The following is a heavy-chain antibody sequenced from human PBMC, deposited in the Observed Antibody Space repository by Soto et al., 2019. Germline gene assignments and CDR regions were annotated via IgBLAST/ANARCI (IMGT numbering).Heavy chain of an antibody. J-gene: IGHJ5*02. CDR3: AKDFLSGTYFFWFDP. V-gene: IGHV3-23*01. CDR1: GFTFSSYA. Sequence: GGSLRLSCAASGFTFSSYAMSWVRQAPGKGLEWVSAISGSGGSTYYADSVKGRFTISRDNSKNTLYLQMNSLRAEDTAVYYCAKDFLSGTYFFWFDPWGQGTLVTVCS. D-gene: IGHD3-10*01. CDR2: ISGSGGST.